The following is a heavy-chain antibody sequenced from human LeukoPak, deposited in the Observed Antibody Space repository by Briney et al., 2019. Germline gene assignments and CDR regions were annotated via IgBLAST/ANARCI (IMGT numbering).Heavy chain of an antibody. CDR1: GFTFSSYA. CDR3: AKARNPGIAAAVRFDY. J-gene: IGHJ4*02. V-gene: IGHV3-23*01. CDR2: IFGIGGST. D-gene: IGHD6-13*01. Sequence: GGSLRLSCAASGFTFSSYAMSWVRQAPGKGLEWVSPIFGIGGSTYYADSVKGRFTISRDNSKNTLYLQMNSLRADDTAVYYCAKARNPGIAAAVRFDYWGQGTLVTVSS.